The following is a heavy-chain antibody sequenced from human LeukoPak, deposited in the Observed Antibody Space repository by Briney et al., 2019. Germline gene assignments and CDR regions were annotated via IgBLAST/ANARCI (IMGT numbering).Heavy chain of an antibody. CDR2: ISSSSSYI. CDR1: GFTFSSYS. CDR3: ARDSYGDYFFDY. Sequence: GGSLRLSCAASGFTFSSYSMNWVRQAPGKGLEWVSSISSSSSYIYYADSVKGRFTISRDNAKNSLYLQMNSLRAEDTAVYYCARDSYGDYFFDYWGQGSLVTVSS. D-gene: IGHD4-17*01. J-gene: IGHJ4*02. V-gene: IGHV3-21*01.